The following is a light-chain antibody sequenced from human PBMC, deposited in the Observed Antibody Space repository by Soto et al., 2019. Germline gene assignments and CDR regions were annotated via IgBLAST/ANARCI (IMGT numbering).Light chain of an antibody. J-gene: IGKJ3*01. Sequence: DLQMTQSPSSLSASVGDRVTITCRASQSISGYLNWYQQKPGKAPKLLIYAASSLQSGVPSRFSGSGSGTDFTLTISSLQPEDFATYYCQQSYILPFTFGPGTKVDIK. CDR2: AAS. CDR3: QQSYILPFT. CDR1: QSISGY. V-gene: IGKV1-39*01.